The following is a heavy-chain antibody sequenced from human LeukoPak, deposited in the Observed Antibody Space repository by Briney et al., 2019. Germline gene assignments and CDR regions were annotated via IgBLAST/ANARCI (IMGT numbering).Heavy chain of an antibody. Sequence: GGSLRLSCAASGFTFDDYGMSWVRQAPGKGLEWVSGINWNGGSTGYADSVKGRFTISRDNAKNSLYLHMSSLRAEDTALYYCARATYSSSFFSHFQHWGQGTLVTVSS. CDR1: GFTFDDYG. V-gene: IGHV3-20*04. CDR2: INWNGGST. D-gene: IGHD6-13*01. CDR3: ARATYSSSFFSHFQH. J-gene: IGHJ1*01.